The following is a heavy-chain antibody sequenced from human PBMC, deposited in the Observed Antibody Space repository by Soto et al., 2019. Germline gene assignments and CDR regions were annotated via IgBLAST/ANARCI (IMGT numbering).Heavy chain of an antibody. CDR2: IIPIFGTA. D-gene: IGHD2-2*02. V-gene: IGHV1-69*06. J-gene: IGHJ6*02. CDR3: ARSERYCSSTSCYTGYYYYYGMDV. Sequence: QVQLVQSGAEVKKPGSSVKVSCKASGGTFSSYAISWVRQAPGQGLEWMGGIIPIFGTANYAQKFQGRVTITADKSTSTVYMELSSLRSEDKAVYYCARSERYCSSTSCYTGYYYYYGMDVWGQGTTVTVSS. CDR1: GGTFSSYA.